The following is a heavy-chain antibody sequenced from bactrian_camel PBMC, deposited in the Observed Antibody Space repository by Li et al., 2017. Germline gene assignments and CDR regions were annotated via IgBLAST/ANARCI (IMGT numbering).Heavy chain of an antibody. D-gene: IGHD6*01. Sequence: VQLVESGGGLVQPGGSLRLSCAASGFTLGSVGMSWVRQAPGKGLEWVSSISSSGSTTYYADSVKGRFTISRDNAKNTVYLQLNSLNTEDMAMYYCTKPSMAVAHITTEARGPRSPSP. CDR1: GFTLGSVG. V-gene: IGHV3S40*01. CDR2: ISSSGSTT. CDR3: TKPSMAVAHITT. J-gene: IGHJ4*01.